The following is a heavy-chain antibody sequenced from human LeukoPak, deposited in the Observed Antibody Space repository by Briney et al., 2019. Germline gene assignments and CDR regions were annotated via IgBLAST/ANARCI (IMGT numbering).Heavy chain of an antibody. CDR3: AKGDYYDSSGYYYDYFDY. V-gene: IGHV3-23*01. CDR1: GFTFSSYA. D-gene: IGHD3-22*01. CDR2: ISGSGGST. Sequence: TGGSLRLSCAASGFTFSSYAMSWVRQAPRKGLEWVSDISGSGGSTYYADSVKGRFTISRDNSKNTLYLQMNSLRAEDTAVYYCAKGDYYDSSGYYYDYFDYWGQGTLVTVSS. J-gene: IGHJ4*02.